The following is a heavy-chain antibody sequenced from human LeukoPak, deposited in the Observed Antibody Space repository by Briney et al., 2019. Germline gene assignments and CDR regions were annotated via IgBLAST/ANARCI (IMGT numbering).Heavy chain of an antibody. CDR2: IKQDGSEK. V-gene: IGHV3-7*01. J-gene: IGHJ4*02. D-gene: IGHD4-17*01. CDR1: GFTFSSYW. Sequence: GGSLRPSCAASGFTFSSYWMSWVRQAPGKGLEWVANIKQDGSEKYYVDSVKGRFTISRDNAKNSLYLQMNSLRAEDTAVYYCAREKGDYGDHRSYFDYWGQGTLVTVSS. CDR3: AREKGDYGDHRSYFDY.